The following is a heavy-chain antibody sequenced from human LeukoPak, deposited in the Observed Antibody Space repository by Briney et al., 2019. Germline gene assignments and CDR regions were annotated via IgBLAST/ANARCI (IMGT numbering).Heavy chain of an antibody. V-gene: IGHV3-23*01. CDR1: GFTFSSYA. CDR2: ISGSGGST. CDR3: AKVIAAAQYYYYYYGMDV. J-gene: IGHJ6*02. Sequence: GGSLRLSCAASGFTFSSYAMSWVRQAPGKGLEWVSAISGSGGSTYYADSVKGRFTISRDNSKNTLYLQMNSLRAEDMAVYYCAKVIAAAQYYYYYYGMDVWGQGTTVTVSS. D-gene: IGHD6-13*01.